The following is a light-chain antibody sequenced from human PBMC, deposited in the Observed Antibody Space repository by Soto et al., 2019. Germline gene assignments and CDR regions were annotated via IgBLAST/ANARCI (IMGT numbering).Light chain of an antibody. CDR2: EAS. CDR3: QQRSDWPFT. Sequence: EIVLTQSPATLSLSPGERATLSCRASQSVSRYLAWYQQKPGQAPRLLIYEASNRATGIPARFSGRGSGTDFTLTISSLEPEDFAVYYCQQRSDWPFTFGGGTKVQIK. J-gene: IGKJ4*01. CDR1: QSVSRY. V-gene: IGKV3-11*01.